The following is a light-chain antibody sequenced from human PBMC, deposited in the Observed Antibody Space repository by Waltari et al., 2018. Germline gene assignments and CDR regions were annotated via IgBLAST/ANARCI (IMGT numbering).Light chain of an antibody. J-gene: IGLJ3*02. V-gene: IGLV2-14*03. CDR2: DVT. CDR1: NRDIGGYNF. Sequence: QSALTQPASVSGSPGQSITISCTGTNRDIGGYNFVSWYQQHPAKAPKLMIFDVTNRPSGVSDRISGSKSGNTASLTISGLQADDEAVYYCSSYTSNSTLGVFGGGTRLTVL. CDR3: SSYTSNSTLGV.